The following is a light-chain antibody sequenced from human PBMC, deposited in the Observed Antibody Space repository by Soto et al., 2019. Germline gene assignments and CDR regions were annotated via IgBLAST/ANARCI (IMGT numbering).Light chain of an antibody. V-gene: IGKV3-15*01. Sequence: EIVMTQSPATLSVSPGETATLSCRASQSVSYNLAWYQQKPGQGPRLLIYGAFTRATGIPARFSGSGSGTECTLYLSGLQSEDFARAASQQYKDWPPLTFGGGTKVEIK. CDR2: GAF. CDR3: QQYKDWPPLT. CDR1: QSVSYN. J-gene: IGKJ4*01.